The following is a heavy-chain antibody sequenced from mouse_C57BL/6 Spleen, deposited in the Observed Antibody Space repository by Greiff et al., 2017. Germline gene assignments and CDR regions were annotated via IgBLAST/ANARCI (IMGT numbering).Heavy chain of an antibody. Sequence: EVQLQQSGPVLVKPGASVKMSCKASGYTFTDYYMNWVKQSHGKSLEWIGVINPYNGGTSYNQKFKGKATLTVDKSSSTAYMELNSLTSEDSAVYYCATYYYGSSLYYAMDYWGQGTSVTVSS. CDR2: INPYNGGT. V-gene: IGHV1-19*01. D-gene: IGHD1-1*01. CDR3: ATYYYGSSLYYAMDY. J-gene: IGHJ4*01. CDR1: GYTFTDYY.